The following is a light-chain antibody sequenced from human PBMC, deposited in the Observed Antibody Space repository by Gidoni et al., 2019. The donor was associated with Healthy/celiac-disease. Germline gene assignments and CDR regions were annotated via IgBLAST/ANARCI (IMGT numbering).Light chain of an antibody. CDR1: QSISSY. V-gene: IGKV1-39*01. CDR2: AAS. CDR3: QHGYSTKWT. Sequence: DIPLTQSPSSLSPSVGDRLTITCRASQSISSYLNWYQQKPGTAPKLLIYAASSLTSGVPSRFSGSGSGTDFTLTISSLHPEDFATYCCQHGYSTKWTFGQGTKVEIK. J-gene: IGKJ1*01.